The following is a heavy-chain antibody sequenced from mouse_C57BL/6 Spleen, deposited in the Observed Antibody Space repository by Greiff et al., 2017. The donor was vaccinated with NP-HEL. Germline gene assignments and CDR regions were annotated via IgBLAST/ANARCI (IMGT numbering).Heavy chain of an antibody. V-gene: IGHV1-26*01. J-gene: IGHJ2*01. CDR1: GYTFTDYY. CDR2: INPNNGGT. Sequence: VQLQQSGPELVKPGASVKISCKASGYTFTDYYMNWVKQSHGKSLEWIGDINPNNGGTSYNQKFKGKATLTVDKSSSTAYMEHRSLTSEDSAVYYCARSSSGFVGYFDYWGQGTTLTVPS. D-gene: IGHD3-2*02. CDR3: ARSSSGFVGYFDY.